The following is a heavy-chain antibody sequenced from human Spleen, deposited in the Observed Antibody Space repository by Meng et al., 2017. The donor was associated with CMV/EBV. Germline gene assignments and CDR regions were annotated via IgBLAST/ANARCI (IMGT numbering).Heavy chain of an antibody. V-gene: IGHV3-21*01. CDR2: ISSSSSYI. D-gene: IGHD3-16*01. J-gene: IGHJ6*02. CDR3: ARVWGSRGYYYVMDV. Sequence: GESLKISCAASGFTFSSYSMNWVRQAPGKGLEWVSSISSSSSYIYYADSVKGRFTISRDNAKNSLYLQMNSLRAEDTAVYYCARVWGSRGYYYVMDVWGQGTTVTVSS. CDR1: GFTFSSYS.